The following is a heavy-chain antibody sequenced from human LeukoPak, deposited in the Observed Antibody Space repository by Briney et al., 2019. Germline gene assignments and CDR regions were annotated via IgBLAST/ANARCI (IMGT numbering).Heavy chain of an antibody. CDR3: ARLNSSGWVTA. J-gene: IGHJ5*02. V-gene: IGHV4-34*01. D-gene: IGHD6-19*01. CDR1: GVSFNDYY. Sequence: SETLSLTCAVSGVSFNDYYWSWVRQTPGKGLEWIGEINHSGYTNDNPSLKSRVTISVDTSKNQFSLRLSSVTAAETAVYYCARLNSSGWVTAWGQGTLVTVSS. CDR2: INHSGYT.